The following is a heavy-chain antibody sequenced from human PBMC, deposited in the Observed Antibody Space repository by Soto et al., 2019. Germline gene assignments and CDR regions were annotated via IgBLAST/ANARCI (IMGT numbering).Heavy chain of an antibody. V-gene: IGHV3-7*01. CDR3: ARDGSAVAGPFYYFDY. D-gene: IGHD6-19*01. J-gene: IGHJ4*02. CDR1: GFTFSSYW. Sequence: GGSLRLSCAASGFTFSSYWMSWVRQAPGKGLEWVANIKQDGSEKYYVDSVKGRFTISRDNAKNSLYLQMNSLRAEDTAVYYCARDGSAVAGPFYYFDYWGQGTLVTVSS. CDR2: IKQDGSEK.